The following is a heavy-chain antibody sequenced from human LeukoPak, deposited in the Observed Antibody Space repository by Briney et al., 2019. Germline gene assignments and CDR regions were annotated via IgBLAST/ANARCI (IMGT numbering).Heavy chain of an antibody. Sequence: GGSLRLSCAASGFTFSSYWMTWVRQAPGKGLEWVANINHDGGEKYYVDSVKGRFIISRDNAKNSLSLLMNNLRAEDTAVYYCARTVAGPYFFYYYMDVWGTGTTVTVSS. CDR2: INHDGGEK. J-gene: IGHJ6*03. V-gene: IGHV3-7*01. CDR1: GFTFSSYW. D-gene: IGHD6-19*01. CDR3: ARTVAGPYFFYYYMDV.